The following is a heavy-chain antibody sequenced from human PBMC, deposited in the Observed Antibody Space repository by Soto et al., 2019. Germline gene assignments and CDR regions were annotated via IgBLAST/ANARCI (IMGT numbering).Heavy chain of an antibody. Sequence: QVTLKESGPVVVERTETLTLTCTVSGFSLRHARVGVSWIRQPPGKALEWLAHIFSNDEKSYSTSLKNRLTISKDTSKSQVVLTMTNVDPVDSGTYYCALIKDCSRTDCYLASFDPWGQGTLVTVSS. CDR2: IFSNDEK. D-gene: IGHD2-2*01. V-gene: IGHV2-26*01. CDR3: ALIKDCSRTDCYLASFDP. CDR1: GFSLRHARVG. J-gene: IGHJ5*02.